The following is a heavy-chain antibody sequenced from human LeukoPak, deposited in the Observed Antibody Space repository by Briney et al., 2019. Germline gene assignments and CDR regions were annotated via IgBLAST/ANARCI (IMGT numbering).Heavy chain of an antibody. D-gene: IGHD3-10*01. CDR2: ISAYNGNT. V-gene: IGHV1-18*01. J-gene: IGHJ5*02. Sequence: ASVTVSCKASGYTFTSYGISWLRQAPGQGLEWMGWISAYNGNTNYAQKLQGRVTMTTDTSTSTAYMELRSLRSDDTAVYYCARDLVWFGELLPFDPWGQGTLVTVSS. CDR3: ARDLVWFGELLPFDP. CDR1: GYTFTSYG.